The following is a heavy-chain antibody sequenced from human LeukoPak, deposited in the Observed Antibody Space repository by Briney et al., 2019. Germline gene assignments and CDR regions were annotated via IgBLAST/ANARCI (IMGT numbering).Heavy chain of an antibody. Sequence: ASVKVSCKASGYTFTSYYMHWVRQAPGQGLEWMGIINPSGGSTSYAQKFQGRVTMTRDMSTSTVYMELSSLRSEDTAVYYCARSQWLVQRDYYYYMDVWGKGTTVTVSS. CDR1: GYTFTSYY. CDR3: ARSQWLVQRDYYYYMDV. CDR2: INPSGGST. D-gene: IGHD6-19*01. J-gene: IGHJ6*03. V-gene: IGHV1-46*01.